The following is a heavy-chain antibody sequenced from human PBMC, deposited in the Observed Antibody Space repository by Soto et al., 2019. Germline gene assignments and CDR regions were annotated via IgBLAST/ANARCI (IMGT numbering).Heavy chain of an antibody. CDR3: AKDRGTIMSYYVDV. CDR1: GFTFSSYA. J-gene: IGHJ6*03. D-gene: IGHD2-8*01. V-gene: IGHV3-23*01. CDR2: LSSGGGST. Sequence: EVQLLESGGGLVQPGGSLRLSCAASGFTFSSYAMSWVRQAPGKGLEWVSALSSGGGSTYYADSVKGRCTISRDNSKNTLYLQMNSLRAEDTAVYYCAKDRGTIMSYYVDVWGKGTTVTVSS.